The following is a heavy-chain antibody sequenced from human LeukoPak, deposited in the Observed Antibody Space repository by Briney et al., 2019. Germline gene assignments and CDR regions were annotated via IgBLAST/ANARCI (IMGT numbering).Heavy chain of an antibody. D-gene: IGHD5-18*01. CDR3: ARDFQLWLSQRTRYYGMDV. CDR1: GFTFSSYW. CDR2: IKQDGSEK. Sequence: GGSLRLSCAASGFTFSSYWMSWVRQAPGKGLEWVANIKQDGSEKYYVDSVKGRFTISRDNAKNSLYLQMNSLRAEDTAVYYCARDFQLWLSQRTRYYGMDVWGQGTTVTVSS. J-gene: IGHJ6*02. V-gene: IGHV3-7*01.